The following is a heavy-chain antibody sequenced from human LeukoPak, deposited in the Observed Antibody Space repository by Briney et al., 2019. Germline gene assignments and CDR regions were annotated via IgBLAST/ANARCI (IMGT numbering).Heavy chain of an antibody. CDR1: GFTFSMYA. V-gene: IGHV3-23*01. CDR3: AKATPATAAFES. Sequence: PGGSLRLSCAASGFTFSMYAMSWVRQAARKGLECVSTISSSGGSTYYADSVKGRFTISRDNSKNTLYLQMNSLRAEDTAVYYCAKATPATAAFESWGQGTLLTVSS. CDR2: ISSSGGST. D-gene: IGHD6-13*01. J-gene: IGHJ4*02.